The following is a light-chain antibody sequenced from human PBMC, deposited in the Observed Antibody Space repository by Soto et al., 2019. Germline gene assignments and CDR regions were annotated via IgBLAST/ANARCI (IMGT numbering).Light chain of an antibody. CDR2: GAS. CDR1: QSVSSSY. J-gene: IGKJ2*01. V-gene: IGKV3-20*01. CDR3: QQYGSSPPYT. Sequence: ETVLTQSPGTLSLSPGERATLSCRASQSVSSSYLAWYQQKPGQAPRLLIYGASNRATGIPDRFSASGSGTDFTLTISRLEPEDFAGYYCQQYGSSPPYTFGQGTKLEIK.